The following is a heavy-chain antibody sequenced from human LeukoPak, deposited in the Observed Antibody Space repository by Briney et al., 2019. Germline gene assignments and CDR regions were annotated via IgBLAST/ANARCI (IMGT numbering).Heavy chain of an antibody. CDR3: AKGNYDFWSGFIDYSYSMAV. CDR2: ISSSGSTI. J-gene: IGHJ6*02. V-gene: IGHV3-11*01. Sequence: VGSLRLSCAASGFTFSDYYMSWIRQAPGKGREWVSYISSSGSTIYYADPVMGGFTISWANAKNSPYLQMTSMRAEDTAVYYCAKGNYDFWSGFIDYSYSMAVWGQGTTVTVSS. D-gene: IGHD3-3*01. CDR1: GFTFSDYY.